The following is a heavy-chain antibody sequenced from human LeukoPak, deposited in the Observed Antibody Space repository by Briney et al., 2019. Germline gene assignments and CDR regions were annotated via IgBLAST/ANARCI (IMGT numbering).Heavy chain of an antibody. CDR3: ARLDYGGAGADY. J-gene: IGHJ4*02. CDR2: ISSSGSTI. Sequence: GGSLRLSCAASGFTFSSYEMNWVRQAPGKGLEWVSYISSSGSTIYYADSVKGRFTISRDNAKNSLYLQMNSLRAEDTAVYYCARLDYGGAGADYWGQGTLVTVSS. CDR1: GFTFSSYE. D-gene: IGHD4-17*01. V-gene: IGHV3-48*03.